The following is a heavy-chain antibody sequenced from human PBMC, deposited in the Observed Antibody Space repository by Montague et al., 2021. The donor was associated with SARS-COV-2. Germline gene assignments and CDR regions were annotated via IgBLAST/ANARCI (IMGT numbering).Heavy chain of an antibody. V-gene: IGHV3-33*08. D-gene: IGHD3-10*01. CDR3: AREYSAPRWFGEYNRYGMDV. CDR1: GFTFSSYA. Sequence: SLRLSCAASGFTFSSYAMHWVRQAPGKGLEWVAVLWYDGSNQYSGDSVKGRFTISRDNSKNTLYLQMNSLRAEDTAVYYCAREYSAPRWFGEYNRYGMDVWGQGTTVTVSS. CDR2: LWYDGSNQ. J-gene: IGHJ6*02.